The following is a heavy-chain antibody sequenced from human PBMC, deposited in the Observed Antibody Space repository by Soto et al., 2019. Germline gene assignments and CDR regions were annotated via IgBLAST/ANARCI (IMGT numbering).Heavy chain of an antibody. CDR3: ARDPGTRGDYYYYYGMDV. D-gene: IGHD1-1*01. V-gene: IGHV1-18*01. J-gene: IGHJ6*02. CDR2: ISAYNGNT. Sequence: ASVKVSCKASGYTFTSYGISWVRQAPGQGLEWMGWISAYNGNTNYAQKLQGRVTMTTDTSTSTAYMELRSLRSDDTAVYYCARDPGTRGDYYYYYGMDVCGQGTTLTVSS. CDR1: GYTFTSYG.